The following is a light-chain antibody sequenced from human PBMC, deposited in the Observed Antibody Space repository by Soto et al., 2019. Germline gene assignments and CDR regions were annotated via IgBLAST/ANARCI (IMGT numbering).Light chain of an antibody. CDR2: GAS. V-gene: IGKV3-20*01. CDR3: QKYGSSGT. J-gene: IGKJ1*01. CDR1: QSGCNNY. Sequence: EIVWPQSPGTLSLSPGESATLSWRASQSGCNNYLAWYEQKPGQALRHLIYGASNRASGIPDRLSVSGSGRDFTLTISRLEPEDFAVYYCQKYGSSGTSGQGTKVEI.